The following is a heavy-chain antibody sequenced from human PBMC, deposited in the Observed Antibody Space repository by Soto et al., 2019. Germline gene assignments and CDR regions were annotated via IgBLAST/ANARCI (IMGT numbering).Heavy chain of an antibody. CDR1: GGSISSSNW. CDR2: IYHSGST. J-gene: IGHJ6*02. CDR3: ARRKYYYDSSGYYQPYYGMDV. Sequence: SETLSLTCAVSGGSISSSNWWSWVRQPPGKGLEWIGEIYHSGSTNYNPSLKSRVTISVDKSKNQFSLKPSSVTAADTAVYYCARRKYYYDSSGYYQPYYGMDVWGQGTTVTVSS. V-gene: IGHV4-4*02. D-gene: IGHD3-22*01.